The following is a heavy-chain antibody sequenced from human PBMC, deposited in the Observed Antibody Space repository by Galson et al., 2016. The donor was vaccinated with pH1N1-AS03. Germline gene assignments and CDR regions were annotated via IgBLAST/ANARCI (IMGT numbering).Heavy chain of an antibody. J-gene: IGHJ6*02. Sequence: SLRLSCAASGFIFSSDWMHWVRHVPGKGLVRVSRITSDGSSISYADAVKGRFTTSRDNAKNTLYLQMNSLRAEDTAVYHCARAMYTSGWYGMDVWGQGTTVTVSS. CDR3: ARAMYTSGWYGMDV. D-gene: IGHD6-19*01. CDR2: ITSDGSSI. V-gene: IGHV3-74*01. CDR1: GFIFSSDW.